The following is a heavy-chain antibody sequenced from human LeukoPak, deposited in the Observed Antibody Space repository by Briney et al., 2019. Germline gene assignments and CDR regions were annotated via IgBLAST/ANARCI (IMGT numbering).Heavy chain of an antibody. Sequence: PGGSLRLSCAASGXTFSSYWMHWVRQAPGKGLVWVSRINSDGSSTSYADSVKGRFTISRDNAKNTLYLQMNSLRAEDTAVYYCARAGDYYDSRVGYYYYGMDVWGQGTTVTVSS. D-gene: IGHD3-22*01. CDR3: ARAGDYYDSRVGYYYYGMDV. CDR2: INSDGSST. J-gene: IGHJ6*02. V-gene: IGHV3-74*01. CDR1: GXTFSSYW.